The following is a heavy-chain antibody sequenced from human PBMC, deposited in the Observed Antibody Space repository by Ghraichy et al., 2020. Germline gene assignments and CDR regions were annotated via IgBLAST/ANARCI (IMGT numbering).Heavy chain of an antibody. Sequence: SVKVSCKASGGTFSSYAISWVRQAPGQGLEWMGGVIPIFGTANYAQKFQGRVTITADESTSTAYMELSSLRSEDTAVYYCARGVSSSWGNYYGMDVWGQWTTVTVSS. CDR1: GGTFSSYA. CDR2: VIPIFGTA. D-gene: IGHD6-13*01. J-gene: IGHJ6*02. CDR3: ARGVSSSWGNYYGMDV. V-gene: IGHV1-69*13.